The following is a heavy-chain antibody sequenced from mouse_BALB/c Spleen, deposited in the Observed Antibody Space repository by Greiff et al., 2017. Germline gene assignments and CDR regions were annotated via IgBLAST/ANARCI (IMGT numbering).Heavy chain of an antibody. CDR1: GFNIKDYY. CDR2: IDPENGNT. V-gene: IGHV14-1*02. CDR3: ARGVRTEAYYAMDY. Sequence: EVQLQQSGAELVRPGALVKLSCKASGFNIKDYYMHWVKQRPEQGLEWIGWIDPENGNTIYDPKFQGKASMTADTSSNTAYLQLSSLTSEDTAVYYCARGVRTEAYYAMDYWGQGTSVTVSS. J-gene: IGHJ4*01.